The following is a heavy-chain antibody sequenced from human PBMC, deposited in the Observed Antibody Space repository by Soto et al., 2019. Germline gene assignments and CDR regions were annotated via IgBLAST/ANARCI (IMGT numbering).Heavy chain of an antibody. Sequence: GGSLRLSCAASGFTFSTYGMHWVRQTPGKGLERVAVISYDGTNKFYSDSVKGRFTISRDNFKNTLTLQMNSLRADDTAVYSCAKDLQSYGDYDYYCYGMDVWGLGTRVTVSS. J-gene: IGHJ6*02. CDR2: ISYDGTNK. V-gene: IGHV3-30*18. D-gene: IGHD4-17*01. CDR1: GFTFSTYG. CDR3: AKDLQSYGDYDYYCYGMDV.